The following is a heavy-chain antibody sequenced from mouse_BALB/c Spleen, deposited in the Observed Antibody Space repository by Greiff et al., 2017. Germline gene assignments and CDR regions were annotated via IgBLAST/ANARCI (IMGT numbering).Heavy chain of an antibody. CDR3: ARNGYRYDGGYYFDY. V-gene: IGHV5-6*01. CDR1: GFTFSSYG. D-gene: IGHD2-14*01. Sequence: EVQRVESGGDLVKPGGSLKLSCAASGFTFSSYGMSWVRQTPDKRLEWVATISSGGSYTYYPDSVKGRFTISRDNAKNTLYLQMSSLKSEDTAMYYCARNGYRYDGGYYFDYWGQGTTLTVSS. J-gene: IGHJ2*01. CDR2: ISSGGSYT.